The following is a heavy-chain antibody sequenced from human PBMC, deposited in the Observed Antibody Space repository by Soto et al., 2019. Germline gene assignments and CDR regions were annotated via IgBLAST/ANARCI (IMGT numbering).Heavy chain of an antibody. J-gene: IGHJ3*02. CDR2: IRGSGSTT. CDR3: AKESWGHAFDT. D-gene: IGHD7-27*01. CDR1: GFTFSTYA. Sequence: EVQLLESGGGLVQPGGSLRLSCAASGFTFSTYAMSWVRRAPGRGLEWVSAIRGSGSTTYYADSVKGRFTISRDNSKSTLYLQMNSLRGEDTAVYYCAKESWGHAFDTWGQGTMVTVSS. V-gene: IGHV3-23*01.